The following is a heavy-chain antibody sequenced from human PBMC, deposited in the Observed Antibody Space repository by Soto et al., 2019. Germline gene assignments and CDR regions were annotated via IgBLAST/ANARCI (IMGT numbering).Heavy chain of an antibody. J-gene: IGHJ5*02. CDR2: ISYGGSNK. CDR1: GFTFSSYG. CDR3: AKDNCISTSGYRLYNWFDP. D-gene: IGHD2-2*01. V-gene: IGHV3-30*18. Sequence: QVQLVESGGGVVQPGRSLRLSWAASGFTFSSYGMHWVRQAPGKGLEWVAVISYGGSNKYYADSVKGRFTISRDNSKNTLYLQMNNLRAEDTAVYYCAKDNCISTSGYRLYNWFDPWGQGTLVTVSS.